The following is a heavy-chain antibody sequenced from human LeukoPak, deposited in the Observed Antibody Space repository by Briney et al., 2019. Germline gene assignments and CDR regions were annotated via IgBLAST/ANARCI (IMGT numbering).Heavy chain of an antibody. CDR2: MNPNSGNT. CDR3: ARTRKHWFDP. V-gene: IGHV1-8*03. CDR1: GYTFTSYD. Sequence: GASVKVSCKASGYTFTSYDINWVRQATGQGLEWMGWMNPNSGNTGYAQKSQGRVTITRNTSISTAYMELSSLRSEDTAVYYCARTRKHWFDPWGQGTLVTVSS. J-gene: IGHJ5*02.